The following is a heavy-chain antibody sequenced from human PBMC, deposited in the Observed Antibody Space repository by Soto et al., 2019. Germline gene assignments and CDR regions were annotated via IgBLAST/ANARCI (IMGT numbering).Heavy chain of an antibody. V-gene: IGHV1-69*02. CDR2: IIPILGIA. CDR3: ARVGYSSSSGFDY. J-gene: IGHJ4*02. D-gene: IGHD6-6*01. CDR1: GGTFSSYT. Sequence: QVQLVQSRAEVKKPGSSVKVSCKASGGTFSSYTISWVRQAPGQGLEWMGRIIPILGIANYAQKFQGRVTITADKSTSTAYMELSSLRSEDTAVYYCARVGYSSSSGFDYWGQGTLVTVSS.